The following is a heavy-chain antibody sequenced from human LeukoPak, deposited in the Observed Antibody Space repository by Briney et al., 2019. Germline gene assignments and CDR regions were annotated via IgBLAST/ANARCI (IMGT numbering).Heavy chain of an antibody. CDR1: GFTLTGYW. V-gene: IGHV3-23*01. D-gene: IGHD3-22*01. CDR3: AKMFFDNSGYLDH. Sequence: GGSLRLSCAASGFTLTGYWMHWVRQAPGKGLEWVSAITDNSGRTFYAGSVRGRFTISRDNSKSTLYLEMNSLRAEDTAVYYCAKMFFDNSGYLDHWGQGTLVTVSS. J-gene: IGHJ4*02. CDR2: ITDNSGRT.